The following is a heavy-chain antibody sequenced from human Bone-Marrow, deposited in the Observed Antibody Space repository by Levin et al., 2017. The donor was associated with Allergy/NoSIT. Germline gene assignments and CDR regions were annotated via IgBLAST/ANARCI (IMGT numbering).Heavy chain of an antibody. D-gene: IGHD2-15*01. CDR2: INVGNGNT. J-gene: IGHJ4*02. CDR1: GYTFTRYA. CDR3: ARDYEYCTGGSCLGY. Sequence: GESLKISCKASGYTFTRYAVHWVRQAPGQRLEWMGWINVGNGNTKYSQKFQARVTITRDTSASTAYMELSSLRSEDTAVYYCARDYEYCTGGSCLGYWGQGTLVTVSS. V-gene: IGHV1-3*01.